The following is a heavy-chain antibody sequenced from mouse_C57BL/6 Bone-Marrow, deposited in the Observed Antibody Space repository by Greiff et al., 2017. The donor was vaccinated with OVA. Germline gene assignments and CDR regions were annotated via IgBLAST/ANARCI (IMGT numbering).Heavy chain of an antibody. CDR3: ANYYYGSSYVGDAMDY. Sequence: VQLQQSGPGLVQPSQSLSITCTVSGFSLTSYGVHWVRQSPGKGLEWLGVIWRGGSTDYNAAFMSRLSITKDNSKSQVFFKMNSLQADDTAIYYCANYYYGSSYVGDAMDYWGQGTSVTVSS. J-gene: IGHJ4*01. CDR1: GFSLTSYG. CDR2: IWRGGST. V-gene: IGHV2-5*01. D-gene: IGHD1-1*01.